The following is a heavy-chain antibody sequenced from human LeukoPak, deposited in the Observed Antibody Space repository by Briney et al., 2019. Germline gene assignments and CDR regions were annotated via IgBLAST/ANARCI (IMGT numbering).Heavy chain of an antibody. Sequence: ASVKVSCKASGYTFTGYYMHWVRQAPGQGLEWMGWINPNSGGTNYAQKFQGRVTMTRDTSISTAYMELSRLRSDDTAVYYCARGGHLLELRQNFDYWGQGTLVTVSS. D-gene: IGHD1-7*01. CDR3: ARGGHLLELRQNFDY. V-gene: IGHV1-2*02. J-gene: IGHJ4*02. CDR2: INPNSGGT. CDR1: GYTFTGYY.